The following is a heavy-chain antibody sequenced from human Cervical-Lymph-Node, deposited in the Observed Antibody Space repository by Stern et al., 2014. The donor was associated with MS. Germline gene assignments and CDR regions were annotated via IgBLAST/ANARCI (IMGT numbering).Heavy chain of an antibody. Sequence: VQLVQSGAEVKKPGASVKVSCKASGYTFTSYYMHWVRQAPGQGLEWMGIINPSGGSTSYAQKFQGRVTMTRDTSTSTVYMELSSLRSEDTAVYYCARVSFIDDSSGYYWDYWGQGTLVTVSS. CDR1: GYTFTSYY. CDR3: ARVSFIDDSSGYYWDY. CDR2: INPSGGST. D-gene: IGHD3-22*01. V-gene: IGHV1-46*03. J-gene: IGHJ4*02.